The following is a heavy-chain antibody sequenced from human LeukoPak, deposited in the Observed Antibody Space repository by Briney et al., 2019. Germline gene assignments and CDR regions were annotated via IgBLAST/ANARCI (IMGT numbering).Heavy chain of an antibody. CDR2: IGSSPGHI. CDR1: GFTFSRHS. J-gene: IGHJ4*02. D-gene: IGHD5-12*01. Sequence: PGGSLRLSCTASGFTFSRHSMNWVRQAPGKGLEWVSSIGSSPGHIYYADAVKGRFTISRDNAKSSLYLQMNSLRVEDTAVYYCAREAYTGFDLEAFDSWGQGTRVTVSS. V-gene: IGHV3-21*06. CDR3: AREAYTGFDLEAFDS.